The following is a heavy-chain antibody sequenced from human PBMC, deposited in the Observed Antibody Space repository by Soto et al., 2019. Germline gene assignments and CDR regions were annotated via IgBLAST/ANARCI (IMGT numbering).Heavy chain of an antibody. CDR1: GYTFTGYY. J-gene: IGHJ6*02. CDR3: AREVGYQDIVVVTARRPDVDYYYGMDV. Sequence: QVQLVQSGAEVKKPGASVKVSCKASGYTFTGYYMHWVRQAPGQGLEWMGWINPNSGGTNYAQKFQGRGTMTRDTSISTAYMALSRLKSDDTAVYCCAREVGYQDIVVVTARRPDVDYYYGMDVWGQGTTVTVSS. D-gene: IGHD2-21*02. V-gene: IGHV1-2*02. CDR2: INPNSGGT.